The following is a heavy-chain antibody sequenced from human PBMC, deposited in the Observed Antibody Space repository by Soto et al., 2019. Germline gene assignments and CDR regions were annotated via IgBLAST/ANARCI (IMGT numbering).Heavy chain of an antibody. J-gene: IGHJ4*02. CDR2: IYHSGST. CDR1: RGSVRSGTYY. CDR3: ARDYGARWYNLDY. Sequence: KPSETLSLTCTVSRGSVRSGTYYWSWIRQPPGKGLEWIGNIYHSGSTKYNPSLGSRVTISVDKSKNQFSLKLSSVTAADTAVYYCARDYGARWYNLDYWGQGTLVTVSS. D-gene: IGHD6-13*01. V-gene: IGHV4-61*01.